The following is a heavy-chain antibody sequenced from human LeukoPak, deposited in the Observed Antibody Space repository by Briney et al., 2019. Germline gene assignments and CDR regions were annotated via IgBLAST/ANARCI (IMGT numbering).Heavy chain of an antibody. V-gene: IGHV4-34*01. J-gene: IGHJ3*02. CDR1: GGSFSGYY. D-gene: IGHD1-26*01. CDR2: INHSGST. CDR3: AVDSGSYGADAFDI. Sequence: SETLSLTCAVYGGSFSGYYWSWIRQPPGKGLEWIGEINHSGSTNYNPSLKSRVTISVDTSKNQFSLKLSSVTAADTAVYYCAVDSGSYGADAFDIWGQGTMVTVSS.